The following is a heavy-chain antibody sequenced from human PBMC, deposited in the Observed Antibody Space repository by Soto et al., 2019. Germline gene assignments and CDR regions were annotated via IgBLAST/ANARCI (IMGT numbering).Heavy chain of an antibody. CDR3: ARHFVAVVIKGWGY. CDR1: GGSIGSYY. D-gene: IGHD3-10*01. V-gene: IGHV4-59*08. J-gene: IGHJ4*02. CDR2: IYYNENA. Sequence: TETLSLTCSVSGGSIGSYYWSWIRQPPGKGLEWIGSIYYNENAYYNPSLRSRVTISVDTSKNQFSLKLISVTAADTAVYYCARHFVAVVIKGWGYWGQGKLVTVSS.